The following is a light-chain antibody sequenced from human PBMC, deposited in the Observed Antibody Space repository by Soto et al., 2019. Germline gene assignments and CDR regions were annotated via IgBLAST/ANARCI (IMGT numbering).Light chain of an antibody. CDR1: DSDVGGHSH. Sequence: QSALTQPPSASGSPGQAVTISCTGSDSDVGGHSHGSWYQQHPGEAPKLMIYEVSKRPSGVPDRFSGSKSGNTASLTVSGLQADDEADYYCCSYVAGDSWVFGGGTKLTVL. V-gene: IGLV2-8*01. CDR2: EVS. CDR3: CSYVAGDSWV. J-gene: IGLJ3*02.